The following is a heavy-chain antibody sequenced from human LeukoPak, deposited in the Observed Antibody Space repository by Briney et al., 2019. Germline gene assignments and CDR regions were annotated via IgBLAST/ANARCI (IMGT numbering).Heavy chain of an antibody. CDR3: ARETRGLIVVVSRGAFDI. J-gene: IGHJ3*02. CDR2: INHSGST. V-gene: IGHV4-34*01. Sequence: SETLSLTCAVYGGSFSGYYWSWIRQPPGKGLEWIGEINHSGSTNYNRSLKSRVTISVDTSKNQFSLKRSSVTAADTAVYYCARETRGLIVVVSRGAFDIWGQGTMVTVSS. D-gene: IGHD2-15*01. CDR1: GGSFSGYY.